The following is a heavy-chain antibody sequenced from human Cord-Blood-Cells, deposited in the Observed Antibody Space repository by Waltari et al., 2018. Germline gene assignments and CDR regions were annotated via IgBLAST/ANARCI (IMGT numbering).Heavy chain of an antibody. V-gene: IGHV4-39*01. CDR2: IYYGGST. CDR1: GGSNSSSSNY. CDR3: ARRGFVVVPAAIDY. Sequence: QQQLQESGSGLVKPSEILSVTCTVSGGSNSSSSNYWGWIRQHTGKWLELIGRIYYGGSTYYNPSLKSQVTISVDTSKNQFSLKLSSVTAADTAVYYCARRGFVVVPAAIDYWGQGTLVTVSS. D-gene: IGHD2-2*01. J-gene: IGHJ4*02.